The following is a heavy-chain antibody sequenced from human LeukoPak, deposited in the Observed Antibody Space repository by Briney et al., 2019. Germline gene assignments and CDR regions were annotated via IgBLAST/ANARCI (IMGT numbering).Heavy chain of an antibody. J-gene: IGHJ6*04. CDR1: GFTFSSYE. D-gene: IGHD3-9*01. CDR3: ARDSPQYYDILTGYYYYYGMDV. CDR2: ISRSGSTI. Sequence: GGSLRLSCAASGFTFSSYEMNWVRQAPGKGLEWVSYISRSGSTIYYADSVKGRFTISRDNAKNSLYLQMNSLRAEDTAVYYCARDSPQYYDILTGYYYYYGMDVWGKGTTVTVSS. V-gene: IGHV3-48*03.